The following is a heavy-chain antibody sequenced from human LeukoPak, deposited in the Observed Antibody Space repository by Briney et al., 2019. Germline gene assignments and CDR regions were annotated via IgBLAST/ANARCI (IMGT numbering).Heavy chain of an antibody. J-gene: IGHJ4*02. CDR3: AKEGRLTVAAVVVENYFDY. CDR2: ISGSGGDT. D-gene: IGHD3-22*01. CDR1: GFTFSRST. Sequence: PGGSLRLSCVGSGFTFSRSTMSWVRLAPGKGLEWVSGISGSGGDTYYTDSVKGRFTISRDNSGTTGSLQMNSLTTDATAVYFCAKEGRLTVAAVVVENYFDYWGQGTPVIVSA. V-gene: IGHV3-23*01.